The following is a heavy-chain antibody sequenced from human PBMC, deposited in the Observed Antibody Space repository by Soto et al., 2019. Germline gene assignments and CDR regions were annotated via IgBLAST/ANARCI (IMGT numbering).Heavy chain of an antibody. CDR2: ISQSGNT. CDR3: ARAPKVSGSSQTRPDF. V-gene: IGHV4-34*01. CDR1: GGSCIGYY. D-gene: IGHD6-6*01. Sequence: SETLSLTCSIYGGSCIGYYWSWIRQPPGKGLEWIGEISQSGNTNYSPSLKSRVSISIDTSKKQFSLNLASVSAADTVVYYCARAPKVSGSSQTRPDFWGQGTLVTVSS. J-gene: IGHJ4*02.